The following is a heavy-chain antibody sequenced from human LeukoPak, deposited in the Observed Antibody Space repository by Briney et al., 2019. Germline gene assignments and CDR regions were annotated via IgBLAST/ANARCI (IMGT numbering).Heavy chain of an antibody. D-gene: IGHD3-10*01. J-gene: IGHJ4*02. V-gene: IGHV3-74*01. Sequence: GGSLRLSCAASGFTFSSYWMHWVRQVPGKGPVWVSFINPDGENTNYAASVKGRFIISRDNAKNTLYLQMNSLRAEDTAVYYCAKDLHCGSADYWGQGIQVTVSS. CDR2: INPDGENT. CDR1: GFTFSSYW. CDR3: AKDLHCGSADY.